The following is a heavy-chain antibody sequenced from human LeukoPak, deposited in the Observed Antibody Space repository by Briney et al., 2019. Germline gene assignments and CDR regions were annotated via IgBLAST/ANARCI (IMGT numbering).Heavy chain of an antibody. V-gene: IGHV3-66*03. J-gene: IGHJ4*02. CDR2: ISWNSGSI. Sequence: PGGSLRLSCAASGFTVSSNYMSWVRQAPGKGLEWVSGISWNSGSIGYADSVKGRFTISRDNSKNTLYLQMNSLRAEDTAVYYCAKDGRIQLWLPLPDYWGQGTLVTVSS. CDR3: AKDGRIQLWLPLPDY. CDR1: GFTVSSNY. D-gene: IGHD5-18*01.